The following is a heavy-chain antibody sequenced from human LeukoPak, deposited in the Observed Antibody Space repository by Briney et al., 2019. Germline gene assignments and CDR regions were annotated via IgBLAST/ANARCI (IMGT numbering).Heavy chain of an antibody. CDR2: IYNSGST. V-gene: IGHV4-59*06. J-gene: IGHJ4*02. CDR3: AREHGGITAFDY. D-gene: IGHD4-23*01. Sequence: PSETLSLTCTVSGGSISSYYWSWIRQPPGKGLEWIGYIYNSGSTYYNPSLKSRVTTSVDTSKNQFSLKLSSVTAADTAVYYCAREHGGITAFDYWGQGTLVTVSS. CDR1: GGSISSYY.